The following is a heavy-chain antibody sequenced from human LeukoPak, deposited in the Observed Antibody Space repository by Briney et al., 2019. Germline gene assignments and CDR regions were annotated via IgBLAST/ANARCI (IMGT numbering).Heavy chain of an antibody. Sequence: GGSLRLSCAASGFTFSGFWMTWVRQAPGKGLEWVAKIRQDGGDKNCVDSVKGRFTISRDNAKNSLYLQMNNLRVEDTAVYYCAREWHWGSDYWGQGTLVTVSS. J-gene: IGHJ4*02. CDR2: IRQDGGDK. D-gene: IGHD7-27*01. CDR3: AREWHWGSDY. V-gene: IGHV3-7*05. CDR1: GFTFSGFW.